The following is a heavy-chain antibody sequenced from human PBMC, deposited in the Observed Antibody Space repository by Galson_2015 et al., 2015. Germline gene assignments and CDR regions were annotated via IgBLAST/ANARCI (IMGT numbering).Heavy chain of an antibody. D-gene: IGHD3-10*01. V-gene: IGHV6-1*01. CDR3: ASGYGSGNFMFKH. CDR1: GDSVSSNSAV. Sequence: CAISGDSVSSNSAVWNWIRQSPSRGLEWLGRTYYRSKWYNDYAVSVKSRITINPDTSKNQFSLQLNSVTPEDTAVYYCASGYGSGNFMFKHWGQGTLVTVSS. J-gene: IGHJ1*01. CDR2: TYYRSKWYN.